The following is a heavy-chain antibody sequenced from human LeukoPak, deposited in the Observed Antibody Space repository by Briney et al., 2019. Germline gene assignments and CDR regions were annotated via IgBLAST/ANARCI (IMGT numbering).Heavy chain of an antibody. V-gene: IGHV3-30-3*01. J-gene: IGHJ4*02. Sequence: GGSLRLSCAASGFKFSSYALVWVRQAPGKGLEWVAIISYDGNSEYYADSVKGRFTISRDNSNNTLYLEMSSVRPEDTATYYCATNRGCSTTRCNRAFDYWGQGTLVTVSS. CDR3: ATNRGCSTTRCNRAFDY. CDR1: GFKFSSYA. D-gene: IGHD2-8*01. CDR2: ISYDGNSE.